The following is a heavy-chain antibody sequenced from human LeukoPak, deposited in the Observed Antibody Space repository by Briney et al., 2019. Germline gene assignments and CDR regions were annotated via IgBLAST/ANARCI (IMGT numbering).Heavy chain of an antibody. CDR3: ARERQNKDFWSGGDY. Sequence: GGSLRLSCAASGFTFSTYWMSWVRQAPGKGLEWVANIKQDGSEQYYADSVKGRFTISRDNAKNSLYLQMNTLRPEDTAVYYCARERQNKDFWSGGDYWGQGTLVTVSS. CDR1: GFTFSTYW. V-gene: IGHV3-7*01. J-gene: IGHJ4*02. D-gene: IGHD3-3*01. CDR2: IKQDGSEQ.